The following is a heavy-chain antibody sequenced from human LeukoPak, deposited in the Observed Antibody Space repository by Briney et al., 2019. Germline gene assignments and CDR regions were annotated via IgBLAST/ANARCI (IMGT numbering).Heavy chain of an antibody. CDR1: GYTFTSYG. J-gene: IGHJ3*02. CDR2: ISAYNGNT. D-gene: IGHD1-1*01. V-gene: IGHV1-18*01. CDR3: ARDDWDDRAFDI. Sequence: ASVKASCKASGYTFTSYGISWVRQAPGQGLEWMGWISAYNGNTNYAQKLQGRVTMTTDTSTSTAYMELRSLRSDDTAVYYCARDDWDDRAFDIWGQGTMVTVSS.